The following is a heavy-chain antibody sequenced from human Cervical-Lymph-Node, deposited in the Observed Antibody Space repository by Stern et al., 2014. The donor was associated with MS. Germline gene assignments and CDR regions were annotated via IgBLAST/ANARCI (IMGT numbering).Heavy chain of an antibody. Sequence: VQLVQAWAEGKKPGASVKLSCTASGDPFRTYSIHWVRQAPGQVLVWMGMINPTSGRPTSAQEFQGRVTMTRDTSTSTVYMELSSLRSEETAFYYCARPLPFANWGQGTMVTVSS. CDR3: ARPLPFAN. CDR1: GDPFRTYS. CDR2: INPTSGRP. J-gene: IGHJ4*02. V-gene: IGHV1-46*01.